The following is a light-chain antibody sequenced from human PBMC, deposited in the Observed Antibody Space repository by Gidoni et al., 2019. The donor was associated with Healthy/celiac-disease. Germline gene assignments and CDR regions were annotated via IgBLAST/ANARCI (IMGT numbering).Light chain of an antibody. Sequence: SMLTQPHSVSEAPGKTVTISCTRSSGSIASNYMQWYQQRPGSSPTTVIYEDNQRPSGVPARFSGSSDSSSNSASLTISGLKTEDEADYYCQSYDSSNHGVFGGGTKLTVL. V-gene: IGLV6-57*01. CDR1: SGSIASNY. J-gene: IGLJ2*01. CDR2: EDN. CDR3: QSYDSSNHGV.